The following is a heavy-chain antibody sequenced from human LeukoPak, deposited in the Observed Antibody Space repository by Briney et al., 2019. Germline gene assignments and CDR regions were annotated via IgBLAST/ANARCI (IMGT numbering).Heavy chain of an antibody. CDR3: AKGRWNFDY. J-gene: IGHJ4*02. V-gene: IGHV3-23*01. Sequence: PGASLRLSRVASGFTFSSYGMSWVRQAPGKGLEWVSGISGSGGSSGGSTYYADSVKGRFTISRDNSKNTLYLQMNSLRAEDTAVYYCAKGRWNFDYWGQGTLVTVSS. CDR1: GFTFSSYG. CDR2: ISGSGGSSGGST. D-gene: IGHD1-1*01.